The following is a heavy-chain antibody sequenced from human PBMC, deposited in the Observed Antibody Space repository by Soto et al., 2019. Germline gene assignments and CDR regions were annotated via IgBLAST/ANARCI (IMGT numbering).Heavy chain of an antibody. V-gene: IGHV3-23*01. J-gene: IGHJ1*01. D-gene: IGHD5-12*01. CDR3: AKDNALGWLQFFYFQH. Sequence: EVQLLESGGGLVQPGGSLRLSCAASGFTFSSYAMSWVRQAPGKGLEWVSAISGSGGSTYYADSVKGRFTISRDNSKNTLYLQMNSLRAEDTAVYYCAKDNALGWLQFFYFQHWGQGTLVTVSS. CDR2: ISGSGGST. CDR1: GFTFSSYA.